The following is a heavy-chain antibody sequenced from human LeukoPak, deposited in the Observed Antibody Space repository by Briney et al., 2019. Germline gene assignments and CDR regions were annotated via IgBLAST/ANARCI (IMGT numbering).Heavy chain of an antibody. CDR2: IIPILGIA. V-gene: IGHV1-69*04. D-gene: IGHD3-22*01. CDR3: ARGRSSYYDSSGYSY. J-gene: IGHJ4*02. CDR1: GGTFSSYA. Sequence: ASVKVSCKASGGTFSSYAISWVRQAPGQGLEWMGRIIPILGIANYAQKFQGRVTITADKSTSTVYMELSSLRSEDTAVYYCARGRSSYYDSSGYSYWGQGTLVTVSS.